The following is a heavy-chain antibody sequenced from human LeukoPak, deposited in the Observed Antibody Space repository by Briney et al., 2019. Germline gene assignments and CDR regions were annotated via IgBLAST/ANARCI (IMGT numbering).Heavy chain of an antibody. CDR3: ARDRRWLQFWGGNYFDY. V-gene: IGHV3-30*19. J-gene: IGHJ4*02. D-gene: IGHD5-24*01. CDR1: GFTFSSYG. CDR2: ISYDGSNK. Sequence: PGGSLRLSCAASGFTFSSYGMHWVRQAPGKGLEWVAVISYDGSNKYYADSVKGRFTISRDNSKNTLYLQMNSLGAEDTAVYYCARDRRWLQFWGGNYFDYWGQGTLVTVSS.